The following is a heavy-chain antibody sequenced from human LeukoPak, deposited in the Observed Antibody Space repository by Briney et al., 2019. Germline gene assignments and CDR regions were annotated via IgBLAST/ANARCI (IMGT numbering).Heavy chain of an antibody. V-gene: IGHV3-21*01. J-gene: IGHJ4*02. Sequence: GGSLSLSCAASGFTFSSYSMNWVRQAPGKGLEWVSSISSSSSHIYYAVLVKGRLTISRDNAKNSLYLQMNSLRAEDTAVYYCARLPNMCSTSCHIRPFDYWGQGTLVTVSS. D-gene: IGHD2-2*01. CDR3: ARLPNMCSTSCHIRPFDY. CDR1: GFTFSSYS. CDR2: ISSSSSHI.